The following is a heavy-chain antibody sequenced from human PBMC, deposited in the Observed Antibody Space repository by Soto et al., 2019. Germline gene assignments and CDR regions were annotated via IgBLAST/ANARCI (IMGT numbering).Heavy chain of an antibody. CDR1: GGSISSGGYY. CDR2: ISYSGST. D-gene: IGHD2-8*01. V-gene: IGHV4-30-4*01. CDR3: ARLIGNSWLDS. Sequence: SETLSLTCTVSGGSISSGGYYWSWIRQHPGTGLEWIGHISYSGSTYYNTSLKSRITINPDTSNNQLSLQLNSVTPDDTAVYYCARLIGNSWLDSWGQGTLVTVSS. J-gene: IGHJ5*01.